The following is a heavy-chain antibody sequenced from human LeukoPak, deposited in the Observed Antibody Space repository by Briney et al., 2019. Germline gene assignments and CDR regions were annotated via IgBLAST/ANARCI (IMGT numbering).Heavy chain of an antibody. CDR2: IWHSGST. Sequence: SETLSLTCTVSNYSISSGYYWGWIRQPPGKGLGWIGSIWHSGSTYYNPSLKSRVTISVDTSKNQFSPKLRSVTAADTAVYYCARGYYYDSGAYYPNWFDPWGQGTLVTVSP. J-gene: IGHJ5*02. V-gene: IGHV4-38-2*02. CDR1: NYSISSGYY. D-gene: IGHD3-22*01. CDR3: ARGYYYDSGAYYPNWFDP.